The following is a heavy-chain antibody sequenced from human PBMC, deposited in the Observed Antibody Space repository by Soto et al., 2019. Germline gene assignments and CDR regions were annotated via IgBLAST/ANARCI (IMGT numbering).Heavy chain of an antibody. D-gene: IGHD6-13*01. CDR2: IYYSGST. Sequence: SETLSLTCTVSGGSISSSSYYWGWIRQPPGKGLEWIGSIYYSGSTYYNPSLKSRVTISVDTSKNQFSLKLSSVTAADTAVYYCARISNSSSWYGGVLFWFDPWGQGTLVTVSS. CDR3: ARISNSSSWYGGVLFWFDP. CDR1: GGSISSSSYY. J-gene: IGHJ5*02. V-gene: IGHV4-39*01.